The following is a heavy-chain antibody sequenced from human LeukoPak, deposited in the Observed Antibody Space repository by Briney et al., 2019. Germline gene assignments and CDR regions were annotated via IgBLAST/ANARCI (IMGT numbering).Heavy chain of an antibody. J-gene: IGHJ4*02. CDR3: TKEQPYDILTGYPDY. Sequence: ASVKVSCKASGYTFTGYYMHWVRQAPGQGLEWMGWINPNSGGTNYAQKFQGRVTMTRDTSISTAYMELSRLRSDDTAVYFCTKEQPYDILTGYPDYWGQGTLVTVSS. CDR1: GYTFTGYY. CDR2: INPNSGGT. D-gene: IGHD3-9*01. V-gene: IGHV1-2*02.